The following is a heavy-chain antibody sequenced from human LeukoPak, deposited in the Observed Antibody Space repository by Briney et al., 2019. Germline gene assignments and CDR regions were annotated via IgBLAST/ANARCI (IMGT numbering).Heavy chain of an antibody. CDR1: GGSISSSSYY. J-gene: IGHJ5*02. Sequence: SETLSLTCTVSGGSISSSSYYWSWIRQPPGKGLEWIGYIYYSGSTNYNPSLKSRVTISVDTSKNQLSLKLSSVTAADTAVYYCARDLYSSSPAFDPWGQGTLVTVSS. CDR2: IYYSGST. V-gene: IGHV4-61*01. D-gene: IGHD6-13*01. CDR3: ARDLYSSSPAFDP.